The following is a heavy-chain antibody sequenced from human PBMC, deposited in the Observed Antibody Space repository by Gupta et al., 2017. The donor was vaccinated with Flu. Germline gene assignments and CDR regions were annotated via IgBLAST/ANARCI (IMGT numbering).Heavy chain of an antibody. J-gene: IGHJ6*02. CDR1: GGSMSSHY. D-gene: IGHD6-13*01. CDR3: ARERPGSSWSTYYGMDV. Sequence: QVQLQESGPGLVKPSETLSLTCTVSGGSMSSHYWSWIRQPAGKGLELIGRIYPNGATNYNPSLKSRVTMSIDTSKNQFSLRLSSVTAADTAVYYCARERPGSSWSTYYGMDVWGQGTTVTVSS. V-gene: IGHV4-4*07. CDR2: IYPNGAT.